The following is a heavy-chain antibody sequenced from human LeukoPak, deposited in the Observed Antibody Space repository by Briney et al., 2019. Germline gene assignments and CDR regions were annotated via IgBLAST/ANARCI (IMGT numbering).Heavy chain of an antibody. V-gene: IGHV3-53*01. J-gene: IGHJ3*02. CDR3: ARDMNSGSYRTAFDI. D-gene: IGHD1-26*01. Sequence: PGGSLRLSCAASGFTVSSNYMSWVRQAPGKGLEWVSVIYSGGSTYYADSVKGRFTISRDNSKNTLYLQMNSPRAEDTAVYYCARDMNSGSYRTAFDIWGQGTMVTVSS. CDR1: GFTVSSNY. CDR2: IYSGGST.